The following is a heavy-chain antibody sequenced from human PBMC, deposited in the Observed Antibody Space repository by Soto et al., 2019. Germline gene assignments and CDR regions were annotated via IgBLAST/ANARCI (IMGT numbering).Heavy chain of an antibody. V-gene: IGHV1-18*01. CDR1: GYTFTSYG. CDR2: ISAYNGHT. J-gene: IGHJ6*02. D-gene: IGHD3-10*01. CDR3: AIRHGSGRSTYYSYGMDV. Sequence: QVQLVQSGAEVKKPGASVKVSCKASGYTFTSYGISWVRQAPGQGLEWMGWISAYNGHTNYAQKLQGRVTMTTDTSTSTADMELRSLRSDATAVYYCAIRHGSGRSTYYSYGMDVWGQGTTVTVSS.